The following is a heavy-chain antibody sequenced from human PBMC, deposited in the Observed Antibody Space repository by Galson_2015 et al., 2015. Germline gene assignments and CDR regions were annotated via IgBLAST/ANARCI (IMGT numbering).Heavy chain of an antibody. CDR2: IKQDGSEK. Sequence: SLRPSCAASGFTFSSYWMSWVRQAPGKGLEWVANIKQDGSEKYYVDSVKGRFTISRDNAKNSLYLQMNSLRAEDTAVYYCARESAVAGTALDYYGMDVWGQGTTVTVSS. D-gene: IGHD6-19*01. CDR1: GFTFSSYW. J-gene: IGHJ6*02. V-gene: IGHV3-7*01. CDR3: ARESAVAGTALDYYGMDV.